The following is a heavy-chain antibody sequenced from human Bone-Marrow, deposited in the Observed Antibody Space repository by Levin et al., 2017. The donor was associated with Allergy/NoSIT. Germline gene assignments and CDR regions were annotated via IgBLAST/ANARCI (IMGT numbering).Heavy chain of an antibody. CDR2: ISSSGSDM. CDR3: ARGIIGDVRVAHKEAFDI. CDR1: GFTFSIYS. D-gene: IGHD2-8*02. Sequence: GGSLRLSCTVSGFTFSIYSINWVRQAPGKGLEWVSSISSSGSDMYYVDSVKGRFTISRDNAKNSLTLQMNSLRGEDTAVYYCARGIIGDVRVAHKEAFDIWGQGTMVSVSS. V-gene: IGHV3-21*01. J-gene: IGHJ3*02.